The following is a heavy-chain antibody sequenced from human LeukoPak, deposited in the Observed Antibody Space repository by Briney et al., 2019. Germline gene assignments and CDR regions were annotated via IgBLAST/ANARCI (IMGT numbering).Heavy chain of an antibody. V-gene: IGHV4-38-2*02. CDR2: IYHSGST. J-gene: IGHJ3*02. D-gene: IGHD3-22*01. Sequence: SETLSLTCTVSGYSISSGYYWGWIRQPPGKGLERIGSIYHSGSTYYNPSLKSRVTISVDTSKNQFSLKLSSVTAADTAVYYCARYYYDSSGYYGGSAFDIWGQGTMVTVSS. CDR1: GYSISSGYY. CDR3: ARYYYDSSGYYGGSAFDI.